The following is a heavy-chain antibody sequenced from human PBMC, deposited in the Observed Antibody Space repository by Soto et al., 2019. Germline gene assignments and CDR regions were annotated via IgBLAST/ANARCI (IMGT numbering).Heavy chain of an antibody. CDR3: ARDGGRHSGGIDY. D-gene: IGHD1-26*01. Sequence: QVQLVQSGAEVKKPGSSVKVSCKASGGTFSSYSINWVRQAPGQGLEWMGEIIPIFGTANYAQKFQGRVTITADESTSTADMELSSLRSEDTALYYCARDGGRHSGGIDYWGQGTLVTVSS. CDR1: GGTFSSYS. J-gene: IGHJ4*02. CDR2: IIPIFGTA. V-gene: IGHV1-69*01.